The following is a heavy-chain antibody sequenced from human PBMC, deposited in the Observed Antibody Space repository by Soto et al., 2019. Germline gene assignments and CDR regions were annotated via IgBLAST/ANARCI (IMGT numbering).Heavy chain of an antibody. Sequence: SETLSLTCTVSGGSISSSSYYWGWIRQPPGKGLEWIGSIYYRGNTYYNPSLKSRVTISVDTSKNQFSLKLSSVTAADTAFYFFSILRGYYQSIDSWGPGTLVTVSS. CDR3: SILRGYYQSIDS. D-gene: IGHD3-22*01. V-gene: IGHV4-39*01. J-gene: IGHJ5*01. CDR1: GGSISSSSYY. CDR2: IYYRGNT.